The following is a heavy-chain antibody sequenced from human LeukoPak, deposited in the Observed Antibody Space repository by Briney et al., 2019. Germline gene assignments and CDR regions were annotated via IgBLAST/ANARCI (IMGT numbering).Heavy chain of an antibody. CDR3: ASSTNCTSGVCYPVPFDY. CDR1: GYSFTSYW. V-gene: IGHV5-51*01. Sequence: GESLKISCKGSGYSFTSYWIGWVRQMPGKGLEWMGIIYPGDSDTRSSPSFQGQVTISADKSISTAYLQWSSLKASDTAMYYCASSTNCTSGVCYPVPFDYWGQGTLVTVSS. CDR2: IYPGDSDT. J-gene: IGHJ4*02. D-gene: IGHD2-8*01.